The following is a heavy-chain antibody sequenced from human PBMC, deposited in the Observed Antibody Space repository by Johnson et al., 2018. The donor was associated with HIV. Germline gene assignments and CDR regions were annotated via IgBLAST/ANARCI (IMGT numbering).Heavy chain of an antibody. CDR1: GFTVSSNY. Sequence: MLLVESGGGLVQPGGSLRLSCAASGFTVSSNYMSWVRQAPGKGLEWVSVIYSGGSTYYAYSVKGRFTISRDNSKNTLYLQMNSLRTEDTTIYYCARVGQQGSAFDIWGRGTMVTVSS. CDR2: IYSGGST. CDR3: ARVGQQGSAFDI. J-gene: IGHJ3*02. D-gene: IGHD6-13*01. V-gene: IGHV3-66*02.